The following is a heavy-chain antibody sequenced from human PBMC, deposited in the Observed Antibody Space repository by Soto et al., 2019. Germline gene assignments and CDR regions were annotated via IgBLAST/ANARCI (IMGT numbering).Heavy chain of an antibody. V-gene: IGHV3-23*01. CDR2: ISGSGGST. D-gene: IGHD2-15*01. CDR3: AKDESGGSCYVIPCYYYYGMDV. Sequence: GGSLRLSCAASGFTFSSYAMSWVRQAPGKGLEWVSAISGSGGSTYYADSVKGRFTISRDNPKNTLYLQMNSLRAEDTAVYYCAKDESGGSCYVIPCYYYYGMDVWGQGTTVTVSS. J-gene: IGHJ6*02. CDR1: GFTFSSYA.